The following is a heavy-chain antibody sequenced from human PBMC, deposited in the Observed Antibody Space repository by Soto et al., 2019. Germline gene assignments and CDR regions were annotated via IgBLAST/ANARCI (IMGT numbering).Heavy chain of an antibody. CDR2: ISAYNGNT. D-gene: IGHD3-3*01. J-gene: IGHJ6*02. CDR1: GYTFTSYG. CDR3: ARDRATYYDFWRGYSYYYYGMDV. V-gene: IGHV1-18*01. Sequence: ASVKVSCKASGYTFTSYGISWVRQAPGQGLEWMGWISAYNGNTNYAQKLQGRVTMTTDTSTSTAYMELRSLRSDDTAVYYCARDRATYYDFWRGYSYYYYGMDVWGQGTTVTVSS.